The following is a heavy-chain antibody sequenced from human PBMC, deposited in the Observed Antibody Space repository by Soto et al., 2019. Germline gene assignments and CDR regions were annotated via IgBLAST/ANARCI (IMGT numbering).Heavy chain of an antibody. Sequence: GGSLRLSCAASGFTFSSYGMHWVRQAPGKGLEWVAVIWYDGSNKYYADSVKGRFTISRDNSKNTLYLQMNSLRAEDTAVYYCARVHRGVIITLMDVWGQGTTVTVSS. CDR1: GFTFSSYG. CDR2: IWYDGSNK. J-gene: IGHJ6*02. V-gene: IGHV3-33*01. D-gene: IGHD3-10*01. CDR3: ARVHRGVIITLMDV.